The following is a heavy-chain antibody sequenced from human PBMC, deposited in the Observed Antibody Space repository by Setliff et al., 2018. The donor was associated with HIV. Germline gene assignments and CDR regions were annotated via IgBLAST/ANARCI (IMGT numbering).Heavy chain of an antibody. V-gene: IGHV1-69*10. CDR2: IIPIIGIT. CDR3: ARASWEWEPSAEYFQH. Sequence: SVKVSCKASGGTFSSYAISWVRQAPGQGLEWMGGIIPIIGITNQAQKFQGRVTITADKSTNTAYMELSSLRSEDTAVYYCARASWEWEPSAEYFQHWGQGTLVTVSS. J-gene: IGHJ1*01. CDR1: GGTFSSYA. D-gene: IGHD1-26*01.